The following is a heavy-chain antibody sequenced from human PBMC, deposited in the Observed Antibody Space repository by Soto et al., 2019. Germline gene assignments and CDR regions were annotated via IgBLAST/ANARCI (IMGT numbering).Heavy chain of an antibody. CDR2: MNPNSGNT. J-gene: IGHJ4*02. CDR3: ARTNQEMEGLDY. D-gene: IGHD1-1*01. Sequence: ASVKVSCKASGYTFTSYDINWVRQATGQGLEWMGWMNPNSGNTGYAQKFQGRVTMTRNTSISTAYMELSSLRSEDAAVYYCARTNQEMEGLDYWGQGTLVTVSS. V-gene: IGHV1-8*01. CDR1: GYTFTSYD.